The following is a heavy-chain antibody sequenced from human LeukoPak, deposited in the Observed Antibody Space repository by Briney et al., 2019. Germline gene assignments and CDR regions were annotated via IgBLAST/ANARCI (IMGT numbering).Heavy chain of an antibody. V-gene: IGHV3-21*01. CDR3: ARLSGSYPDWFDP. Sequence: PGGPLRLSCAASGFTFSSYSMNWVRQAPGKGLEWVSSISSSSSYIYYADSVKGRFSISRDNAKNSLYLQMNSLRAEDTAVYYCARLSGSYPDWFDPWGQGTQVTVSS. CDR2: ISSSSSYI. D-gene: IGHD1-26*01. J-gene: IGHJ5*02. CDR1: GFTFSSYS.